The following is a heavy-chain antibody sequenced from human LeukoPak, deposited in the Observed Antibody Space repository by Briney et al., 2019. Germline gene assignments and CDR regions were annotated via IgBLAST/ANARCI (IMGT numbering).Heavy chain of an antibody. CDR3: ATVSDYSSSSFDY. V-gene: IGHV4-39*02. CDR1: GGSITITAYY. Sequence: SETLSLTCTVSGGSITITAYYWGWIRQPPGKGLEWVGSINYSGGTYHNPSLKSRVTISVDTSKNDFSLRLNSVTAADTAVYYCATVSDYSSSSFDYWGQGTLVTVSS. D-gene: IGHD6-6*01. CDR2: INYSGGT. J-gene: IGHJ4*02.